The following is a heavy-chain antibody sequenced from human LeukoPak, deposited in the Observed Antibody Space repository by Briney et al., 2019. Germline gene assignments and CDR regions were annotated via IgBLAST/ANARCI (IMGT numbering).Heavy chain of an antibody. Sequence: SVKDSCKASGYTFTSYGISWVRQAPGQGLEWMGGIIPIFGTANYAQKFQGRVTITADESTSTAYMELSSLRSEDTAVYYCASGFTMVRGVIITSRFDYWGQGTLVTVSS. J-gene: IGHJ4*02. CDR2: IIPIFGTA. CDR1: GYTFTSYG. D-gene: IGHD3-10*01. V-gene: IGHV1-69*13. CDR3: ASGFTMVRGVIITSRFDY.